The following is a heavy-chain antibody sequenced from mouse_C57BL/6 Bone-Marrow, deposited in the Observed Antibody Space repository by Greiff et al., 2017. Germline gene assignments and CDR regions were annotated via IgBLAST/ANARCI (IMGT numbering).Heavy chain of an antibody. CDR3: ARDWDRITGRGFAY. CDR2: ISDGGSYT. J-gene: IGHJ3*01. D-gene: IGHD4-1*01. Sequence: EVNVVESGGGLVKPGGSLKLSCAASGFTFSSYAMSWVRQTPEKRLEWVATISDGGSYTYYPDNVKGRFTISRDNAKNHLYLQMSHLKSEDTAMYYCARDWDRITGRGFAYWGQGTLVTVSA. V-gene: IGHV5-4*01. CDR1: GFTFSSYA.